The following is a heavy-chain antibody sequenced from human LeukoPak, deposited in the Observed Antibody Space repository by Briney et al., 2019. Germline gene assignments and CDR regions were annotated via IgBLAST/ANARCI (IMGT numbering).Heavy chain of an antibody. J-gene: IGHJ4*02. V-gene: IGHV3-11*05. CDR1: GFXFSDYY. CDR3: ARARPGYYFDY. CDR2: ISSSSSYT. D-gene: IGHD1-14*01. Sequence: PGGSLRLSCAASGFXFSDYYISWIRQAPGKGLELVSHISSSSSYTNYADSVKGRFTISRDNAKNSLYLQMNSLRAEDTAVYYCARARPGYYFDYWGQGTLVTVSS.